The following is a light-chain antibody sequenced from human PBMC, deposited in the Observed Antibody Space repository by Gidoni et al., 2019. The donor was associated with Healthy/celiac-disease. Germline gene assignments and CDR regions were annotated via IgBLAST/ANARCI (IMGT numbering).Light chain of an antibody. V-gene: IGKV3-20*01. CDR1: QSVSSSY. CDR3: QQYGSSPQET. J-gene: IGKJ1*01. Sequence: EIVLTQSPGTLSLSPGERATLSCRASQSVSSSYLAWYQQKPGQAPRLLIYGASSRATGIPDRFSGSGSGTDFTLTISRLEPEDFAVYYCQQYGSSPQETFXXXTKVEIK. CDR2: GAS.